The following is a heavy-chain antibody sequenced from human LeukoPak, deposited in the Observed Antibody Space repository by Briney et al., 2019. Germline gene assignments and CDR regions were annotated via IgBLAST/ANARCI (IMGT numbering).Heavy chain of an antibody. V-gene: IGHV4-39*01. CDR1: GGSICSSSYY. J-gene: IGHJ3*02. Sequence: PSETLSLTCTVSGGSICSSSYYWGWIRQPPGKGLEWIGSIYYSGSTYYNPSLKSRVTISVDTSKNQFSLKLSSVTAADTAVYYCASLAAAASSGDDAFDTWGQGTMVTVSS. CDR3: ASLAAAASSGDDAFDT. CDR2: IYYSGST. D-gene: IGHD6-13*01.